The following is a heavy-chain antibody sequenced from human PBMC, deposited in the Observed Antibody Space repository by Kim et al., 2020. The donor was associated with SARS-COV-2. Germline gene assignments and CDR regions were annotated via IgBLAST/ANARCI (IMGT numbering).Heavy chain of an antibody. J-gene: IGHJ6*02. CDR2: IIPIFGTA. V-gene: IGHV1-69*13. CDR1: GGTFSSYA. CDR3: ARDGRYFDWSYYYYYGMDV. D-gene: IGHD3-9*01. Sequence: SVKVSCKASGGTFSSYAISWVRQAPGQGLEWLGGIIPIFGTANYAQKFQGRVTITADESTSTAYMELSSLRSEDTAVYYCARDGRYFDWSYYYYYGMDVWGQGTTFTVSS.